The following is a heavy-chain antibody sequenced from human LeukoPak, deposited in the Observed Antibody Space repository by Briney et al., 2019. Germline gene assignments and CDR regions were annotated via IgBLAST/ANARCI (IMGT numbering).Heavy chain of an antibody. CDR3: ARENDISRAYVFDY. V-gene: IGHV3-21*01. D-gene: IGHD3-9*01. J-gene: IGHJ4*02. CDR2: ISSSSSYI. CDR1: GLTFSSYA. Sequence: GGSLRLSCAASGLTFSSYAMSWVRQAPGKGLEWVSSISSSSSYIYYADSVKGRFTISRDNAKNSLYLQMNSLRAEDTAVYYCARENDISRAYVFDYWGQGTLVTVSS.